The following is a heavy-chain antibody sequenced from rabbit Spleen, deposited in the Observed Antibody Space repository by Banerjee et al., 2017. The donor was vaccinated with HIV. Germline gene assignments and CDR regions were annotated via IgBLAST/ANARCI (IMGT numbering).Heavy chain of an antibody. CDR2: INAITGKA. CDR1: GFSLSNDYV. J-gene: IGHJ2*01. D-gene: IGHD1-1*01. CDR3: ARNYVNAFDP. V-gene: IGHV1S40*01. Sequence: QSLEESGGDLVKPGASLTLTCTVSGFSLSNDYVMCWVHQAPGKGLEWIACINAITGKAVYASWAKGRFTFSKTSSTTVTLQMTSLTAADTATYFCARNYVNAFDPWGPGTLVTVS.